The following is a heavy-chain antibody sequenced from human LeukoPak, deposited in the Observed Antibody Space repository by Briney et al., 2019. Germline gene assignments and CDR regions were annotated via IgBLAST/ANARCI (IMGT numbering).Heavy chain of an antibody. CDR2: ISYDGSNK. CDR3: ACQGRDGYNRGSY. CDR1: GFTFSSYG. V-gene: IGHV3-30*03. D-gene: IGHD5-24*01. Sequence: PGGSLRLSCAASGFTFSSYGMHWVRQAPGKGLEWVAVISYDGSNKYYADSVKGRFTISRDNSKNTLYLQMNSLRAEDTAVYYCACQGRDGYNRGSYWGQGTLVTVSS. J-gene: IGHJ4*02.